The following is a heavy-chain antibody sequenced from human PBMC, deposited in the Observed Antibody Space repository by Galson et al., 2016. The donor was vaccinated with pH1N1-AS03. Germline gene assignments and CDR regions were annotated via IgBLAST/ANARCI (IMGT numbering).Heavy chain of an antibody. D-gene: IGHD2-2*01. Sequence: TLSLTCTVSGGSISSGNYFWNWIRQHPGKGLEWIGLIYDSGNTFYNPSPKSRVSISVDTSKNQFSLKFNSVTAADTAVYYWASVFLAYCSSTSCFRFDPWGQGTLVTVSS. CDR1: GGSISSGNYF. CDR2: IYDSGNT. J-gene: IGHJ5*02. V-gene: IGHV4-31*03. CDR3: ASVFLAYCSSTSCFRFDP.